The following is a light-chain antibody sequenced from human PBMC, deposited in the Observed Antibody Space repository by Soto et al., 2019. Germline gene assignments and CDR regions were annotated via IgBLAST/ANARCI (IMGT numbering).Light chain of an antibody. Sequence: EIVMTQSPATLSVSPGERATLSCRASQSVGANLAWYQQQPGQDPRILIYGASTRAAGISPGFRGGGTDTEFTLTISSLQAEDFGVYYCQQYTYWPPTFGQGTKVGIK. J-gene: IGKJ1*01. CDR1: QSVGAN. V-gene: IGKV3-15*01. CDR2: GAS. CDR3: QQYTYWPPT.